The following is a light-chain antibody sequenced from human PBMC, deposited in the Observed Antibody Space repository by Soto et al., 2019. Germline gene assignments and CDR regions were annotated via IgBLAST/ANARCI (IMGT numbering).Light chain of an antibody. V-gene: IGKV1-5*01. CDR3: QQSYSTPWT. Sequence: DIQMTQSPPTLSASVGDRVNITCRASQPISSWLAWYHQKPGKAPKLLIYDASNLESGVPSRFSGSGSGTDFTLTISSLQPEDFATYYCQQSYSTPWTFGQGTKVDIK. CDR1: QPISSW. CDR2: DAS. J-gene: IGKJ1*01.